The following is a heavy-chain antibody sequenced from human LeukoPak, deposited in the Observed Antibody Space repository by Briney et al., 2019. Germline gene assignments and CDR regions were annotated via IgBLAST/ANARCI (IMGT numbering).Heavy chain of an antibody. V-gene: IGHV3-30*02. CDR3: AKGGGDLGSGTLDY. D-gene: IGHD3-10*01. CDR1: GFMFSEYG. J-gene: IGHJ4*02. Sequence: GGSLRLSCAASGFMFSEYGMHWVRQTPGKGLEWVAFIRDDGSKKSFAESVKGRFTISRDNSMNTVSLQMNSLTSDDTGVYYCAKGGGDLGSGTLDYWGQGTLVTVSS. CDR2: IRDDGSKK.